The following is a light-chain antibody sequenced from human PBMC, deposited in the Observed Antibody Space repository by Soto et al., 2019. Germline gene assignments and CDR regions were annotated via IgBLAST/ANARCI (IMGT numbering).Light chain of an antibody. CDR1: SSDVGGYNY. CDR2: EVS. Sequence: QSALTQPPSASGSPGQSVTISCTGTSSDVGGYNYVSWYQQHPGKAPKLMIYEVSKRPSGVPDRFSGSKSGNTASLTVSGLQAEDEADYYCSSYACNNPLFGGGTKVTVL. V-gene: IGLV2-8*01. J-gene: IGLJ2*01. CDR3: SSYACNNPL.